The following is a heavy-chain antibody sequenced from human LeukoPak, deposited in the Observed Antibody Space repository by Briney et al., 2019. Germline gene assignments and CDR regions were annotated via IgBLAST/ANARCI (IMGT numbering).Heavy chain of an antibody. CDR3: AKGERSSGFGYYYYGMDV. CDR2: ISGSGGST. V-gene: IGHV3-23*01. CDR1: GFTFSNYA. J-gene: IGHJ6*02. D-gene: IGHD6-19*01. Sequence: GGSLRLSCAASGFTFSNYAMSWVRQAPGKGLEWVSAISGSGGSTYYADSVKGRFTISRDNSKNTLYLQMNSLRAEDTAVYYCAKGERSSGFGYYYYGMDVWGQGTTVTVSS.